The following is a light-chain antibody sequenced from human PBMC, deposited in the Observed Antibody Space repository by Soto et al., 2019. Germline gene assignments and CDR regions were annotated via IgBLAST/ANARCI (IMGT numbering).Light chain of an antibody. V-gene: IGLV2-14*01. J-gene: IGLJ2*01. CDR1: SSDVGGYNY. CDR3: SSYTSISTVV. Sequence: QSALTQPASVSGSPGQSIIISCTGTSSDVGGYNYVSWYQQHPGKAPKLMIYEVSNRPAGVSNRFSGSKSGNTASLTISGLQAEDEADYYCSSYTSISTVVFGGGTKLTVL. CDR2: EVS.